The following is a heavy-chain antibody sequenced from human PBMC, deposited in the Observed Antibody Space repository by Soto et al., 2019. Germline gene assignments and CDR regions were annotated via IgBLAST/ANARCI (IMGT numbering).Heavy chain of an antibody. J-gene: IGHJ5*02. Sequence: SVKVSCKASGYTFTSYGISWVRQAPVQGLEWMGWISAYNGNTNYAQKLQGRVTMTTDTSTSTAYMELRSLRSDDTAVYYCASSCSSTSCYHNWFDPWGRGTLVTVSS. CDR2: ISAYNGNT. CDR3: ASSCSSTSCYHNWFDP. D-gene: IGHD2-2*01. CDR1: GYTFTSYG. V-gene: IGHV1-18*04.